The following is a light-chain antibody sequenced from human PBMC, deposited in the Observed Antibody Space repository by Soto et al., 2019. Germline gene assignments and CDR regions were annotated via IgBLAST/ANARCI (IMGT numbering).Light chain of an antibody. CDR1: SSDIGDYNY. Sequence: QSALNQPASVSGSPGQSITISCTGTSSDIGDYNYVSWYQQHPGKAPKLMIYDVSNRPSGVSNRFSGSKSGNTASLTISGLQAEDEADYYCSSYTSSSTLVVFGGGTKLTVL. CDR3: SSYTSSSTLVV. CDR2: DVS. J-gene: IGLJ2*01. V-gene: IGLV2-14*03.